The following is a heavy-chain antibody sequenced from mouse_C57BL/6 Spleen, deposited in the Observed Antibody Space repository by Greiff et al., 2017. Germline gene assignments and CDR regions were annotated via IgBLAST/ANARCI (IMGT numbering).Heavy chain of an antibody. D-gene: IGHD1-1*01. CDR1: GYTFTSYW. J-gene: IGHJ1*03. CDR2: IHPNSGST. CDR3: AEVYYGSSYDWYFDV. Sequence: QVQLQQPGAELVKPGASVKLSCKASGYTFTSYWMHWVKQRPGQGLEWIGMIHPNSGSTNYNEKFKSKATLTVDKSSSTAYMQLSSLTSEDSAVYYGAEVYYGSSYDWYFDVWGTGTTVTVSS. V-gene: IGHV1-64*01.